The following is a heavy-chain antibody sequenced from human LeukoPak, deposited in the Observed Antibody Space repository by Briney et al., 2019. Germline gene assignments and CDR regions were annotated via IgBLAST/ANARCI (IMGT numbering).Heavy chain of an antibody. D-gene: IGHD3-9*01. V-gene: IGHV4-4*02. CDR3: ARQKPTYDILTGYPYYFDY. J-gene: IGHJ4*02. Sequence: PSGTLSLTCAVSGGSISSSNWWSWVRQPPGKGLEWIGEIYHSGSTNYNPSLKSRVTISVDKSKNQFSLKLSSVTAADTAVYYCARQKPTYDILTGYPYYFDYWGQGTLVTVSS. CDR2: IYHSGST. CDR1: GGSISSSNW.